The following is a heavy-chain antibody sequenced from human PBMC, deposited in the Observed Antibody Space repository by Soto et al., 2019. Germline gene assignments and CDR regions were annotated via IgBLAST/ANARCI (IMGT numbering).Heavy chain of an antibody. Sequence: GGSLRLSCAASGFTFSSYAMSWVRQAPGKGLEWVSAISGSGGSTYYADSVKGRLTISRDNSNNTLYLQMNSLRAEDTAVYYCAKDPPYYYDSSGYREHAFDIWGQGTMITVSS. CDR1: GFTFSSYA. D-gene: IGHD3-22*01. J-gene: IGHJ3*02. CDR3: AKDPPYYYDSSGYREHAFDI. CDR2: ISGSGGST. V-gene: IGHV3-23*01.